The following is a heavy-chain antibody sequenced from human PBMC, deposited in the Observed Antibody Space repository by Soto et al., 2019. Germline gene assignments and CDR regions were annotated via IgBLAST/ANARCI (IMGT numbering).Heavy chain of an antibody. CDR2: ISYDGSNK. D-gene: IGHD2-15*01. Sequence: QVQLVESGGGVVQPGRSLRLSCAASGFTFSSYAMHWVRQAPGKGLEWVAVISYDGSNKYYADSVKGRFTISRDNSKNTRYLQMNSPRAEDTAVYYCARDRIVVVVAATYYYYGMDVWGQGTTVTVSS. V-gene: IGHV3-30-3*01. CDR1: GFTFSSYA. CDR3: ARDRIVVVVAATYYYYGMDV. J-gene: IGHJ6*02.